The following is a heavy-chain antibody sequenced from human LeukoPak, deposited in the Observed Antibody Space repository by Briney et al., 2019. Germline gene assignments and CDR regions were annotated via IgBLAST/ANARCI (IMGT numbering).Heavy chain of an antibody. CDR2: MNSDGSSR. V-gene: IGHV3-74*01. Sequence: GGSLRLSCEASGFTFSSYWMHWVRQDAEKGLVWVSRMNSDGSSRSYADSVKGRFTISRDNAKNTLYLQMNSLRAEDTAVYYCAIWFDPWGQGTLVTVSS. CDR1: GFTFSSYW. CDR3: AIWFDP. J-gene: IGHJ5*02.